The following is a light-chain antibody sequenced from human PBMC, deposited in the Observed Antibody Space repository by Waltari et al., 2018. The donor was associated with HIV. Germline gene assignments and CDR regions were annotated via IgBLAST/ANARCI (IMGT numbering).Light chain of an antibody. J-gene: IGKJ1*01. CDR2: GAI. CDR3: QQYHDWPT. Sequence: IVMTQSPAALSVSPGGRVTLSCRASQSVSSNVAWYQQKPGQPVRLLSYGAITRATGVPGRLSGSGSGTAFTLSIDGLQSDDFGLYYCQQYHDWPTFGQGTKVEI. V-gene: IGKV3-15*01. CDR1: QSVSSN.